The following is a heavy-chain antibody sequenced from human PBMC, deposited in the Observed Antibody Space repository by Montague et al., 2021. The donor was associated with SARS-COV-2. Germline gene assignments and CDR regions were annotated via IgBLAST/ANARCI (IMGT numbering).Heavy chain of an antibody. J-gene: IGHJ6*02. CDR2: IHYSGST. D-gene: IGHD1-26*01. CDR3: ARLWDTVYYYYGMDV. CDR1: GGLISSSSYY. Sequence: SETLSLTCAVSGGLISSSSYYWGWIRQPPGKRLEWIGSIHYSGSTYYNPSLKSRVSTSVNTSKNQFALKLSTVTAADTAVYYCARLWDTVYYYYGMDVWGQGTTVAVSS. V-gene: IGHV4-39*01.